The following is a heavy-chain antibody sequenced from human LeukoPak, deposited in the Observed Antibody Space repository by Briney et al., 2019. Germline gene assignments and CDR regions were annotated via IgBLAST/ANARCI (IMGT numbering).Heavy chain of an antibody. Sequence: PGRSLRLSCAASGFTFDDYAMHWVRQAPGKGLEWVSGISWNSGSIGYADSVKGRFTISRDNAKNSLYLQMNSLRAEDTALYYCAKDPGQLLSNGGLDPWGQGTLVTVSS. J-gene: IGHJ5*02. V-gene: IGHV3-9*01. CDR3: AKDPGQLLSNGGLDP. CDR1: GFTFDDYA. D-gene: IGHD2-2*01. CDR2: ISWNSGSI.